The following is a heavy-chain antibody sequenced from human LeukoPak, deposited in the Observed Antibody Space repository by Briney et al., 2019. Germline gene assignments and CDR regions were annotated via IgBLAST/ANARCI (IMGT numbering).Heavy chain of an antibody. D-gene: IGHD6-13*01. CDR2: IYPGDSDT. CDR3: ACRDLTSTWSFP. CDR1: GYRFTSYW. V-gene: IGHV5-51*01. Sequence: GESLKISCKGSGYRFTSYWIGWVRQMPGKGLEWMGIIYPGDSDTRYNPSFQGQVTISVDKSISTAYLQWVSLKASDTAMYYCACRDLTSTWSFPWGQGTLVTVSS. J-gene: IGHJ5*02.